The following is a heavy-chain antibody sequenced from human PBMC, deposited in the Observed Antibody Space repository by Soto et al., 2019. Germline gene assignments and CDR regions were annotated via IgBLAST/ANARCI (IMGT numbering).Heavy chain of an antibody. J-gene: IGHJ3*02. CDR3: ARSSITMIVVDQAFDI. Sequence: ASVKVSCTASGYTFTSYAMHWVRQAPGQRLEWMGWINAGNGNTKYSQKFQGRVTITRDTSASTAYMELSSLRSEDTAVYYCARSSITMIVVDQAFDIWGQGTMVTVSS. V-gene: IGHV1-3*01. CDR2: INAGNGNT. CDR1: GYTFTSYA. D-gene: IGHD3-22*01.